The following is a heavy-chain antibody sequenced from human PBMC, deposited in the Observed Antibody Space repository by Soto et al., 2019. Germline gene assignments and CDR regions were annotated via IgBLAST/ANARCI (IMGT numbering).Heavy chain of an antibody. CDR3: ARDHSGYDFNWFDP. CDR2: IYYSGST. J-gene: IGHJ5*02. CDR1: GGSISSGGYY. D-gene: IGHD5-12*01. Sequence: SETLSLTCTVSGGSISSGGYYWSWIRQHPGKGLEWIGYIYYSGSTYYNPSLKSRVTISVDTSKNQFSLKLSSVTAADTAVYYXARDHSGYDFNWFDPXGQGTLVTVSS. V-gene: IGHV4-31*03.